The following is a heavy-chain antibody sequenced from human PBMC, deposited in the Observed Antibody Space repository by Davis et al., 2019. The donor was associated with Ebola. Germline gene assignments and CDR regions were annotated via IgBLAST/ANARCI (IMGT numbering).Heavy chain of an antibody. CDR3: VKDPSSGWIREYFDY. CDR2: ISSNGGST. D-gene: IGHD6-19*01. CDR1: GFTFSSYA. Sequence: ESLKISCSASGFTFSSYAMHWVRQAPGKGLEYVSAISSNGGSTYYADSVKGRFTISRDNSKNTLYLQMSSLRAEDTAVYYCVKDPSSGWIREYFDYWGQGTLVTVSS. J-gene: IGHJ4*02. V-gene: IGHV3-64D*08.